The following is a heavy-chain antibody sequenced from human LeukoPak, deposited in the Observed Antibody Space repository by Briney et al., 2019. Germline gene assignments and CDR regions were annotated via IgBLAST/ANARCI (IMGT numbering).Heavy chain of an antibody. CDR3: ARASPTNYYDSSGYYRTNY. Sequence: GGSLRLSCAASGFTFSSYAMHWVRQAPGKGLEWVAVISYDGSNKYYADSVKGRFTISRDNSKNTLYLQMNSLRAGDTAVYYCARASPTNYYDSSGYYRTNYWGQGTLVTVSS. D-gene: IGHD3-22*01. V-gene: IGHV3-30-3*01. CDR1: GFTFSSYA. J-gene: IGHJ4*02. CDR2: ISYDGSNK.